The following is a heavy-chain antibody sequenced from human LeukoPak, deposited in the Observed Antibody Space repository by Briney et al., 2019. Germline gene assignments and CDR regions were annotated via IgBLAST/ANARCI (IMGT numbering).Heavy chain of an antibody. J-gene: IGHJ5*02. V-gene: IGHV3-21*01. CDR1: GFTFSSYS. CDR3: AREFKSGYGMWA. CDR2: ITSSSDYV. D-gene: IGHD5-18*01. Sequence: GGSLRLSCAASGFTFSSYSMNWVRQAPGKGLEWVSSITSSSDYVYYADSVKGRFTISRDNAENSLHLQMNSLRADDTAVYYCAREFKSGYGMWAWGQGTLVAVSS.